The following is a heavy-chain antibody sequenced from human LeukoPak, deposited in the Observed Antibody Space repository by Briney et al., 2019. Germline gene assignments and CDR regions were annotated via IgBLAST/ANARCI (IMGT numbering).Heavy chain of an antibody. CDR2: IKQDGSQK. J-gene: IGHJ6*03. CDR1: EFTFASYW. D-gene: IGHD3-10*01. Sequence: GGSLRLSCAASEFTFASYWMSWVRQPPGKGLEWVANIKQDGSQKYYVDSLKGRFTISRDNAKNSLYLQMNNLRAEDTAIYYCTRVFYYGSRYYYMDVWGKGTTVTISS. V-gene: IGHV3-7*01. CDR3: TRVFYYGSRYYYMDV.